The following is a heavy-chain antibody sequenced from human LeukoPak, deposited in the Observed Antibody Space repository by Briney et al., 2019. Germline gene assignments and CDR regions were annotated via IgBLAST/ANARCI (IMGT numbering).Heavy chain of an antibody. D-gene: IGHD2-2*01. CDR1: GYSISSGYY. V-gene: IGHV4-38-2*01. CDR2: IYHSGST. CDR3: ARRVRYCSSTSCYPDDYYYYYYMDV. J-gene: IGHJ6*03. Sequence: SETLSLTRAVSGYSISSGYYWGWIRQPPGKGLEWIGSIYHSGSTYYNPSLKSRVTISVDTSKNQFPLKLSSVTAADTAVYYCARRVRYCSSTSCYPDDYYYYYYMDVWGKGTTATVSS.